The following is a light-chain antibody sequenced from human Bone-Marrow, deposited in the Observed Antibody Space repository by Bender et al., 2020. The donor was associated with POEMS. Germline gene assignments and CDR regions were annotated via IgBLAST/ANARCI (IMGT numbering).Light chain of an antibody. CDR1: KLGDKY. J-gene: IGLJ2*01. Sequence: SYELTQPPSVSVSPGQTASITCSGDKLGDKYACWYQQKPGQSPVLVIYQDGKRPSGIPERFSGSNSGNTATLTISGTQAMDEADYYCQVWDSSASHVVFGGGTKLTVL. CDR2: QDG. V-gene: IGLV3-1*01. CDR3: QVWDSSASHVV.